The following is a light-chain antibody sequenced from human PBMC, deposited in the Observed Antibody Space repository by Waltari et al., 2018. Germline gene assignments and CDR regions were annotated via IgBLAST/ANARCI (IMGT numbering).Light chain of an antibody. V-gene: IGKV3-20*01. CDR3: QQYGSSPVT. CDR2: GAS. CDR1: QSVSSTY. Sequence: EIVLTQSPGTLSLSPGERATLSCRASQSVSSTYLAWYQQTPGPAPRLLIYGASSRATGIPDRFSGSGSGTDFTLTISRLEPEDFAVYYCQQYGSSPVTFGQGTRLEIK. J-gene: IGKJ5*01.